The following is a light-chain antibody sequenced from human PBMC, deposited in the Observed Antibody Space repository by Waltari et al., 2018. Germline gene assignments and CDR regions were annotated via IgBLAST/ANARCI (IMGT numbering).Light chain of an antibody. CDR2: EVT. V-gene: IGLV2-14*01. CDR1: SSDIGGHNY. Sequence: QSALTQPAPVSGSPGKSITISCTGTSSDIGGHNYVSWYQQHPGKAPKLVIFEVTTRPSGVSNRFSGSKSGNTASLTISGLQAEDEADYYCTSYTTSVTWVFGGGTKVTVL. J-gene: IGLJ3*02. CDR3: TSYTTSVTWV.